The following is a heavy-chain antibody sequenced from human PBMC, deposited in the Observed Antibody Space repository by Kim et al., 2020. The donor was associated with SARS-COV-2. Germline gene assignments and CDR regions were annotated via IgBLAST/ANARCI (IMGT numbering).Heavy chain of an antibody. Sequence: GGSLRLSCSASGFTFSNYAMHWVRLAPGKGLQFVSGISNNGGSTYYADSVKGRFTISRDNSKNALSLQMSSLRTEDTAVYYCVKSRIAAAGTVCGMDVWGQGTTVTVSS. CDR1: GFTFSNYA. CDR3: VKSRIAAAGTVCGMDV. J-gene: IGHJ6*02. CDR2: ISNNGGST. V-gene: IGHV3-64D*09. D-gene: IGHD6-13*01.